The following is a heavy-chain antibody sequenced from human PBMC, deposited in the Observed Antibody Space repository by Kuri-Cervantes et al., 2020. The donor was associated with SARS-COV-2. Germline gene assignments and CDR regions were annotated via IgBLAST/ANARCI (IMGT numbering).Heavy chain of an antibody. V-gene: IGHV1-8*02. J-gene: IGHJ6*03. CDR1: GYTFTSYD. CDR3: ARDMWGRAVAGTSDYYYYYYMDV. D-gene: IGHD6-19*01. CDR2: MNPNSGNT. Sequence: ASVKVSCKASGYTFTSYDINWVRQATGQGLEWMGWMNPNSGNTGYAQKLQGRVTMTTDTSTSTAYMELSSLRSEDTAVYYCARDMWGRAVAGTSDYYYYYYMDVWGKGTTVTVSS.